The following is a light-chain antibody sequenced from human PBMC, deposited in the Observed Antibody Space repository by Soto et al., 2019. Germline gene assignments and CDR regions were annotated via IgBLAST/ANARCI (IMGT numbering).Light chain of an antibody. Sequence: IQMTQSPSSLSASVGDRVTITCRASQGIRNDLGWFQQKPGKAPKLLIYAASALQTGVPSRFSASASGTDFTLTISNLQPEDFATYYCQQSYLSLQSFGQGTKLQI. J-gene: IGKJ2*03. CDR3: QQSYLSLQS. V-gene: IGKV1-6*01. CDR1: QGIRND. CDR2: AAS.